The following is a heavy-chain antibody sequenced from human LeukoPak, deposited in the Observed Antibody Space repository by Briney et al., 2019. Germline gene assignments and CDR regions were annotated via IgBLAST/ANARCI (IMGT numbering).Heavy chain of an antibody. CDR2: IDIYSTKT. CDR3: ARDWKADF. CDR1: GFTFSTYA. Sequence: GGSLRLSCATSGFTFSTYAMIWVRQAPGKGLEWVSAIDIYSTKTNYADSVKGRFTISRDNSKNTLYLQMNSLRGEDTAIYYCARDWKADFWGHGTLVTVSS. J-gene: IGHJ4*01. D-gene: IGHD1-1*01. V-gene: IGHV3-23*05.